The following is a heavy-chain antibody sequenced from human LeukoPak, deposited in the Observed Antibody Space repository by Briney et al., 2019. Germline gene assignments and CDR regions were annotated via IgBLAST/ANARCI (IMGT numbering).Heavy chain of an antibody. CDR3: ARVLVLLWFGELSFWFDP. CDR2: INHSGST. V-gene: IGHV4-34*01. J-gene: IGHJ5*02. CDR1: GGSFSGYY. D-gene: IGHD3-10*01. Sequence: SETLSLTCAVYGGSFSGYYWSWIRQPPGKGLEWIGEINHSGSTNYNPSLKSRVTISVDTSKNQFSLKLSSVTAADTAVYYCARVLVLLWFGELSFWFDPWGQGTLVTVSS.